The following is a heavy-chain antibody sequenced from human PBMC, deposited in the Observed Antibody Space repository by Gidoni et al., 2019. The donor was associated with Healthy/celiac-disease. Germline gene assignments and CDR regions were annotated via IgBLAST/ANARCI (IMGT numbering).Heavy chain of an antibody. CDR2: IRWNSGSI. Sequence: EVQLVESGGGLVQPGWSLRLSCAASGFTFDDYAMHWVRQAPGKGLEWVSGIRWNSGSIGYADSVKGRFTISRDNAKNSLYLQMISLRAEDTALYYCAKEDAHYYYDSCGYYLYNYFDYWGQGTLVTVSS. D-gene: IGHD3-22*01. V-gene: IGHV3-9*01. CDR1: GFTFDDYA. CDR3: AKEDAHYYYDSCGYYLYNYFDY. J-gene: IGHJ4*02.